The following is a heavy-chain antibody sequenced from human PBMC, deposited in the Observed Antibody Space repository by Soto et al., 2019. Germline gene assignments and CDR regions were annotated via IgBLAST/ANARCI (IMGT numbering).Heavy chain of an antibody. CDR1: GYTFTSYA. CDR3: ARNMGIIEVDGWNYGMDV. Sequence: GASVKVSCKASGYTFTSYAMHWVRQAPGQRLEWMGWINAGNGNTKYSQKFQGRVTITRDTSASTAYMELSSLRSEDTAVYYCARNMGIIEVDGWNYGMDVCGQVYTVTVS. D-gene: IGHD3-22*01. CDR2: INAGNGNT. J-gene: IGHJ6*02. V-gene: IGHV1-3*01.